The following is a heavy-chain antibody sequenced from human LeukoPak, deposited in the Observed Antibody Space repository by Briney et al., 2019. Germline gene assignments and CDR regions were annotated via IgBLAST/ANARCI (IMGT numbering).Heavy chain of an antibody. CDR3: ARLWKIVVVPAAMRPRRQNYWYFDL. V-gene: IGHV4-59*12. D-gene: IGHD2-2*01. CDR2: IYYSGST. J-gene: IGHJ2*01. CDR1: GGSISSYY. Sequence: SETLSLTCTVSGGSISSYYWSWIRQPPGKGLEWIGYIYYSGSTNYNPSLKSRVTISVDTSKNQFSLKLSSVTAADTAVYYCARLWKIVVVPAAMRPRRQNYWYFDLWGRGTLVTVSS.